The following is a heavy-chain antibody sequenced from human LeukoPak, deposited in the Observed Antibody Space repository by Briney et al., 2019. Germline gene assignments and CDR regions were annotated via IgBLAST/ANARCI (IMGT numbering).Heavy chain of an antibody. D-gene: IGHD5-24*01. CDR3: ARKDGDG. CDR2: IYNSGST. Sequence: PSETLSLTCTVSGVSISSYHWTWIRQPPGEGLEWIGHIYNSGSTNYNPSLRGRVTISLDTSKNQVSLTLNSVTAADTAMYYCARKDGDGWGQGTLVSVSS. V-gene: IGHV4-59*01. J-gene: IGHJ4*02. CDR1: GVSISSYH.